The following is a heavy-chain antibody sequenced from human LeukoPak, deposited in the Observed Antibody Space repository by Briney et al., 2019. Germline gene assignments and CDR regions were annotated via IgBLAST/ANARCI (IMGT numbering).Heavy chain of an antibody. Sequence: PGASLRLSCTASGFTFGVYAMSWVRHAPGKGLEWVGFIRSKGYGGTAEFAASVKGRFTISRDDSKSIAYLQMNSLKTEDTAVYYCTRDTYFYDSSGPRLDYWGQGTLVTVSS. D-gene: IGHD3-22*01. V-gene: IGHV3-49*04. CDR2: IRSKGYGGTA. CDR1: GFTFGVYA. CDR3: TRDTYFYDSSGPRLDY. J-gene: IGHJ4*02.